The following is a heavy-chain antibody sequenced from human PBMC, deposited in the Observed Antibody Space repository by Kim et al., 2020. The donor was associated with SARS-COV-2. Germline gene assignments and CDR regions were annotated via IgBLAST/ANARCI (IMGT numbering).Heavy chain of an antibody. D-gene: IGHD1-26*01. V-gene: IGHV3-9*01. Sequence: GYADAVKGRFTISRDNANTSQSLQMNSLRAEDAALYYCPKAYSGSYFDYWGWGTLVTVSS. CDR3: PKAYSGSYFDY. J-gene: IGHJ4*02.